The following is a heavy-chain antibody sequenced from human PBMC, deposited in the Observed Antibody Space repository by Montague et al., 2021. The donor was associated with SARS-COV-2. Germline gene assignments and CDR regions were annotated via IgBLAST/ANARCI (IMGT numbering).Heavy chain of an antibody. J-gene: IGHJ6*02. D-gene: IGHD6-19*01. CDR3: ARAIGSMYSSGWYYYYGMDV. CDR2: IHYSGST. Sequence: SETLSLTCTVSGGSISSYYWSWIRQPPGKGLEWIGYIHYSGSTNYNPSLKSRVTISVDTSKNQFSLKLSSVTAADTAVYYCARAIGSMYSSGWYYYYGMDVWGQGTTVTVSS. CDR1: GGSISSYY. V-gene: IGHV4-59*01.